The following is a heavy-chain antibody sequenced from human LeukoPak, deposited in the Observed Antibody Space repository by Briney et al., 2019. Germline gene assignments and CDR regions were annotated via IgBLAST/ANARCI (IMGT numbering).Heavy chain of an antibody. V-gene: IGHV3-53*04. CDR1: GFTVSTNY. CDR3: AKMRYYDSGGFPNFDY. J-gene: IGHJ4*02. CDR2: IYSGGNT. Sequence: GGSLRLSCAASGFTVSTNYMTWVRQAPGKGLEWVSVIYSGGNTYYADSVEGRFTISRHNSESTLYLQMNSLRAEDTAVYYCAKMRYYDSGGFPNFDYWGQGTLVTVSS. D-gene: IGHD3-22*01.